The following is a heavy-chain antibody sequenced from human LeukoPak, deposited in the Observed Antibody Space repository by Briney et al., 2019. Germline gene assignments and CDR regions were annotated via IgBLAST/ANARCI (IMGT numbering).Heavy chain of an antibody. CDR2: IHPEGNEK. CDR3: ARGDAFSGDH. CDR1: GFSFTNFW. J-gene: IGHJ4*02. V-gene: IGHV3-7*04. Sequence: GGSLRLSCAVSGFSFTNFWMNWVRQAPGRGLEWVANIHPEGNEKYHVESVKGRFTISRDNTKNLLFLQMNGLRVEDTAVYYCARGDAFSGDHWGQGTLVTVSS.